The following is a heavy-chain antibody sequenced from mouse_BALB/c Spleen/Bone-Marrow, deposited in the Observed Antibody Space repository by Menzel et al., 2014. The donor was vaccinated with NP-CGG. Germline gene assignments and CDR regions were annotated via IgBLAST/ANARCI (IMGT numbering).Heavy chain of an antibody. CDR2: IDPSDSYT. CDR1: GYTFTSYW. D-gene: IGHD3-1*01. V-gene: IGHV1-69*02. J-gene: IGHJ4*01. Sequence: QVQLQQSGAELVKPGASVKLSCKASGYTFTSYWMHWVKQRPGQGLEWIGEIDPSDSYTNYNQKFKGKATLTVDKSSGTAYMQLSSLTSEDSAVYYCATARATSYAMDYWGHGTSVTVSS. CDR3: ATARATSYAMDY.